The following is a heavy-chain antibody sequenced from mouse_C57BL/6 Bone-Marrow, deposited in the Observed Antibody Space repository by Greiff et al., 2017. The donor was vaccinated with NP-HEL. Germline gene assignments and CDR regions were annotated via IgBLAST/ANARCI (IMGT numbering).Heavy chain of an antibody. V-gene: IGHV1-69*01. D-gene: IGHD2-3*01. J-gene: IGHJ4*01. Sequence: QVQLQQPGVELVMPGASVKLSCKASGYTFTSYWMHWVKQRPGQGLEWIGEIDPSDSYTNYNQKFKGKSTLTVDKSSSTAYMQLSSLTSEDSAVYYCARESGDGYYDYYAMDYWGQGTSVTVSS. CDR1: GYTFTSYW. CDR3: ARESGDGYYDYYAMDY. CDR2: IDPSDSYT.